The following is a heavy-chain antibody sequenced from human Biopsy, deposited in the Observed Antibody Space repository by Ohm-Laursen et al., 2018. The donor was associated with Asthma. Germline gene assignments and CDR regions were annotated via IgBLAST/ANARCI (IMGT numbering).Heavy chain of an antibody. CDR1: GVALSGYT. V-gene: IGHV1-58*01. Sequence: SSVKVSCNASGVALSGYTFEWVRQARGLGLEWIAGIVFASGATNYAQNFQDRLTVTRDMSAGSVSMELRGLSSTDPAVYYCAAGRTSLQGESLIWGQGTLVSVSS. D-gene: IGHD2/OR15-2a*01. CDR3: AAGRTSLQGESLI. CDR2: IVFASGAT. J-gene: IGHJ4*01.